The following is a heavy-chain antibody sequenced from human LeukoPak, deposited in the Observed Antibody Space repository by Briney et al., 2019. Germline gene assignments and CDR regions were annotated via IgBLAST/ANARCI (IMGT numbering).Heavy chain of an antibody. CDR3: AKTYYYDRSGYHLDY. V-gene: IGHV3-74*01. D-gene: IGHD3-22*01. CDR1: GFTFSNYW. Sequence: GGSLRLSCAASGFTFSNYWMHWVRQAPGKGLVWVSRINSDGSSTIYADSVKGRFTISRDNAKNTLYLQMNSLRAEDTAVYYCAKTYYYDRSGYHLDYWGQGTLVTV. CDR2: INSDGSST. J-gene: IGHJ4*02.